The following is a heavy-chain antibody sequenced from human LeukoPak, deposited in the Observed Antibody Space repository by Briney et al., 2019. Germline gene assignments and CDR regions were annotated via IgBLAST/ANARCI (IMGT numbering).Heavy chain of an antibody. CDR1: GFTFSSYA. CDR2: ISGSGGST. J-gene: IGHJ6*02. D-gene: IGHD3-3*01. CDR3: AKDAGAYYDFWSGYYPYYYGMDV. Sequence: GGSLRLSCAASGFTFSSYAMSWVRQAPGKGLEWVSAISGSGGSTYYADSVKGRFTISRDNSKNTLYLQMNSLRAEDTAVYYCAKDAGAYYDFWSGYYPYYYGMDVWGQGTLVTVSS. V-gene: IGHV3-23*01.